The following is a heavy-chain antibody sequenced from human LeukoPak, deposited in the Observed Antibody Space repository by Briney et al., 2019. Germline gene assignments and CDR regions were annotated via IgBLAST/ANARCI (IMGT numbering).Heavy chain of an antibody. CDR1: GYTFTSYG. CDR3: ARAPPTRKGPYYFDY. V-gene: IGHV1-18*01. Sequence: GASVKVSCKASGYTFTSYGISWVRQAPGQGLEWMGWISADNGNTNYAQKLQGRVTMTTDTSTSTAYMELRSLRSDDTAVYYCARAPPTRKGPYYFDYWGQGTLVTVSS. CDR2: ISADNGNT. J-gene: IGHJ4*02.